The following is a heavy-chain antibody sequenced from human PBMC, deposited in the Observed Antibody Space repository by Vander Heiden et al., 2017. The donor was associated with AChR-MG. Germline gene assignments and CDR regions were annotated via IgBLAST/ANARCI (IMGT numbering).Heavy chain of an antibody. Sequence: QVQLVQSGAEVKKPGSSVKVSCKASGGTFRSYAISWVRQAPGQGLEWMGGIIPIFGTANYAQKFQGRVTITADKSTSTAYMELSSLRSEDTAVYYCARGGRGCSSTSCYKGGDYYYGMDVWGQGTTVTVSS. V-gene: IGHV1-69*06. J-gene: IGHJ6*02. CDR3: ARGGRGCSSTSCYKGGDYYYGMDV. CDR1: GGTFRSYA. D-gene: IGHD2-2*02. CDR2: IIPIFGTA.